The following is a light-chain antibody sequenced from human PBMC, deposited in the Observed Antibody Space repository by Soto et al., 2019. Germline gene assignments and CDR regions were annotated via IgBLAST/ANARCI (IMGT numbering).Light chain of an antibody. CDR2: DAS. Sequence: DIQMTQSPSTLSASVGDRVTITCRASQSIGLWLAWYQQKPGKAPKLLIYDASSLESGVPSRFSGSASGTEFTLTISSLQPDDFATYYCKQYNIYPTFGGGTKVEIK. V-gene: IGKV1-5*01. CDR3: KQYNIYPT. CDR1: QSIGLW. J-gene: IGKJ4*01.